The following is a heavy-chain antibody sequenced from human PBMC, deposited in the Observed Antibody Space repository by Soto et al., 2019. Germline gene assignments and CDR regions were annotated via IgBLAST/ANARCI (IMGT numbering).Heavy chain of an antibody. D-gene: IGHD5-18*01. CDR2: INWNGGSI. CDR3: ARGGGYSFGSLSYLDH. Sequence: GGSLRLSCAASGFAFDDYGMSWVRQTPGKGLEWDCGINWNGGSIGYADSVKGRFTVSRDNAKNSLYLQMNSLSAEDTALYYSARGGGYSFGSLSYLDHWGQGSLVTVSS. V-gene: IGHV3-20*04. CDR1: GFAFDDYG. J-gene: IGHJ4*02.